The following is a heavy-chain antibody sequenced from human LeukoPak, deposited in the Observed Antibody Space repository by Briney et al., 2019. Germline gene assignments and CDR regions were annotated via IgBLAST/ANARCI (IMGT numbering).Heavy chain of an antibody. CDR2: IGVASIT. CDR1: GLAFSSYA. V-gene: IGHV3-23*01. J-gene: IGHJ3*02. Sequence: PGGPLRLSCAASGLAFSSYAMSWVRQPPGKGLEWVSTIGVASITFYADSVKGRFTISRDNSKNTLYLQMNSLRPEDTAVYYCAKDRSSGRESLDMWGQGTMVTVSS. CDR3: AKDRSSGRESLDM. D-gene: IGHD6-19*01.